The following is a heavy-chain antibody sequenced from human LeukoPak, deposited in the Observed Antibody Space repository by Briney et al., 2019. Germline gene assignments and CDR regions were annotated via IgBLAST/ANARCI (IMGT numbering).Heavy chain of an antibody. CDR3: ANREETYYDFWSGYYLTC. CDR1: GFTFSSYA. Sequence: GGSLRLSCAAAGFTFSSYAMSWVRQAPGKGLESVSAISGSGGSTYYADYVKGRFTISRDNSKNTLYLQMNSLRAEDTAVYYCANREETYYDFWSGYYLTCWGQGTLVTVSS. V-gene: IGHV3-23*01. CDR2: ISGSGGST. J-gene: IGHJ4*02. D-gene: IGHD3-3*01.